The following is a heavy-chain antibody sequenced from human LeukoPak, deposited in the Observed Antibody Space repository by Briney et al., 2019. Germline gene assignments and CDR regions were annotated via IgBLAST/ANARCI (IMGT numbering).Heavy chain of an antibody. J-gene: IGHJ4*02. Sequence: ASVKVSCKASGYTFTSYDINWVRQATGQGLEWMGWLNPNSGNTAYAQKFQGRVTMTRNTSISTAYMELSSLRSEDTAIYYCARGYYYDSSGYPKLTDYWGQGTLVTVSS. V-gene: IGHV1-8*01. CDR2: LNPNSGNT. CDR3: ARGYYYDSSGYPKLTDY. D-gene: IGHD3-22*01. CDR1: GYTFTSYD.